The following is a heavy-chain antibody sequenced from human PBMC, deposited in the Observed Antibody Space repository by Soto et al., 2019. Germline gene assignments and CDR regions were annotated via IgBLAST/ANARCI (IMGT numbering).Heavy chain of an antibody. CDR3: ARGSGSGWYSWFDP. J-gene: IGHJ5*02. Sequence: SVKVSCKASGGNFSSHGISWVRQAPGHRLACMRGSSPLFGKTAYAQKCRGRVTITPDETMSTVYMELRSLRFEHTPVYSCARGSGSGWYSWFDPLGQGTPVTSSS. V-gene: IGHV1-69*13. D-gene: IGHD6-13*01. CDR1: GGNFSSHG. CDR2: SSPLFGKT.